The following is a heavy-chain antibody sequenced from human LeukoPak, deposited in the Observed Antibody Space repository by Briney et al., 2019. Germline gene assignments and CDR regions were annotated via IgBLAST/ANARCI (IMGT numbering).Heavy chain of an antibody. CDR2: IRYDGSNK. CDR3: AKEWELLGGLDY. V-gene: IGHV3-30*02. CDR1: GFTFSSYG. D-gene: IGHD1-26*01. J-gene: IGHJ4*02. Sequence: PGGSLRLSCAASGFTFSSYGMHWVRQAPGKGLEGGAFIRYDGSNKYYADSVKGRFTISRDNSKNTLYLQMNSLRAEDTAVYYCAKEWELLGGLDYWGQGTLVAVSS.